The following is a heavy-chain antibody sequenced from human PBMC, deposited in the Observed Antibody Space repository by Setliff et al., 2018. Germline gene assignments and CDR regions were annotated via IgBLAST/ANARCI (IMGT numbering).Heavy chain of an antibody. CDR1: GFTFSTYS. D-gene: IGHD2-21*02. V-gene: IGHV3-48*01. CDR2: ISSSGSPI. CDR3: ARNWVTAQHYYYGMDV. J-gene: IGHJ6*02. Sequence: GESLRLSCATSGFTFSTYSMNWVRQAPGKGLEWISYISSSGSPIYYADSVKGRFTISRDNSKNTLYLQMDSLRAEDTAVYYCARNWVTAQHYYYGMDVWGQGTTVTVSS.